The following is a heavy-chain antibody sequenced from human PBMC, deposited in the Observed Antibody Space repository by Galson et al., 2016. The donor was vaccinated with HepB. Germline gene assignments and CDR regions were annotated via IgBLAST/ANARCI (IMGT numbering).Heavy chain of an antibody. D-gene: IGHD6-19*01. CDR3: ARFTQEWLDRVYYFDY. J-gene: IGHJ4*02. Sequence: SLRLSCAASGFTFGRYAMSWVRQAPGKGLEWVSAISGDGGSTYYAGSVQGRFTSSRDRPTNTMYLQMNSLRTDDTAEYYCARFTQEWLDRVYYFDYWGQGTLVTVSS. V-gene: IGHV3-23*01. CDR2: ISGDGGST. CDR1: GFTFGRYA.